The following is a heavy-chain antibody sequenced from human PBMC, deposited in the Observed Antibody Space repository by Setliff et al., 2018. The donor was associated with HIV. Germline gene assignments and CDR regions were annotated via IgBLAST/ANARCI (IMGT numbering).Heavy chain of an antibody. J-gene: IGHJ4*02. V-gene: IGHV4-59*05. CDR1: GGSISSYY. D-gene: IGHD6-19*01. CDR2: MYYTGST. CDR3: ARDGGSSGWYFVLGYSDY. Sequence: SETLSLTCTVSGGSISSYYWSWVRQPPGKGLEWIGSMYYTGSTYYNPSLKSRVTISIDTSKNQFSLKLNSVTAADTAMYYCARDGGSSGWYFVLGYSDYWGPGTLVTV.